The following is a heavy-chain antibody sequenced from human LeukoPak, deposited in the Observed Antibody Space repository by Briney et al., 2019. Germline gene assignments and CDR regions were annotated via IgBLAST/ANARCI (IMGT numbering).Heavy chain of an antibody. Sequence: GGSLRLSCEASGFTFSSYSMSWVRQAPGKGLERVSAIVASGGTTYYADSVKGRFTISRDNSKNTQSLQINSLRAEDTAVYYCASMSGYFEYWGQGTLVSVSS. CDR3: ASMSGYFEY. V-gene: IGHV3-23*01. J-gene: IGHJ4*02. D-gene: IGHD5/OR15-5a*01. CDR1: GFTFSSYS. CDR2: IVASGGTT.